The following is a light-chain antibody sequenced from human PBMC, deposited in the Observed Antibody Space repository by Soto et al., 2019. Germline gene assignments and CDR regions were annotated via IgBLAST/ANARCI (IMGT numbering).Light chain of an antibody. J-gene: IGLJ1*01. CDR3: PSYDSSLSGYV. CDR1: SSNIGAGYD. Sequence: QSVLTQPPSVSGAPGQRVTISCTGSSSNIGAGYDVHWYQQLPGTAPKLLIYGNSNRPSGVPDRFSGSKSGTSASLAITGLQAEDEAEYYCPSYDSSLSGYVFGTGTKVTVL. CDR2: GNS. V-gene: IGLV1-40*01.